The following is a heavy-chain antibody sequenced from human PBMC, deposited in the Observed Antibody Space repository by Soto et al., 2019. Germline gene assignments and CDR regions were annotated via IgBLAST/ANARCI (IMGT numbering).Heavy chain of an antibody. J-gene: IGHJ1*01. D-gene: IGHD1-1*01. Sequence: LRLSCALSGFDSSYYWIQWFRQSPGKGLEWVSRIAPDGTTTNYADSVKGRFSVSRDNAKKTIYLQMNSLTADDTALYYCARGPRPSSAGTGAYWGQGTLVTVSS. CDR2: IAPDGTTT. CDR3: ARGPRPSSAGTGAY. V-gene: IGHV3-74*01. CDR1: GFDSSYYW.